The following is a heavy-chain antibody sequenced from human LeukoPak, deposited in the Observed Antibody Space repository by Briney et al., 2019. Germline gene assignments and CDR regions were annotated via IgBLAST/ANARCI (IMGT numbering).Heavy chain of an antibody. V-gene: IGHV3-23*01. Sequence: PGGSLRLSCAASGFTFSSYAMSWVRQAPGKGLEWVSGISGSGASAYYADSVKVRFTISSDNSKSTLYLQMNILRAEDTAVYYCAKNRTMIVVRYSCVFWGERTLGTVS. CDR3: AKNRTMIVVRYSCVF. D-gene: IGHD3-22*01. CDR2: ISGSGASA. J-gene: IGHJ4*02. CDR1: GFTFSSYA.